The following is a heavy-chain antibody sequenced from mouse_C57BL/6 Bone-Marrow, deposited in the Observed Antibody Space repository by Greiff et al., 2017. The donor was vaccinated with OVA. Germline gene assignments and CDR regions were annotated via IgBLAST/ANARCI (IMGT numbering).Heavy chain of an antibody. CDR1: GYTFSDYS. V-gene: IGHV1-76*01. J-gene: IGHJ3*01. Sequence: VQLQQSGAELVRPGASVKLSCKASGYTFSDYSINWVKQRPGQGLEWIARIYPGSGNTYYNEKFKGKATLTAEKSSSTAYMQLSSLTSEDSAVYFCASETAQAPFAYWGQGTLVTVSA. CDR2: IYPGSGNT. D-gene: IGHD3-2*02. CDR3: ASETAQAPFAY.